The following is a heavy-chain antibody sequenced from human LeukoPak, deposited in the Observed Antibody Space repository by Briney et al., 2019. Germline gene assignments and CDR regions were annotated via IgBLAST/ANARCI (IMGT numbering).Heavy chain of an antibody. V-gene: IGHV4-59*01. CDR3: ARGHRVGTQFDP. J-gene: IGHJ5*02. D-gene: IGHD1-26*01. CDR1: GGSISSYY. CDR2: IYYSGST. Sequence: SETLSLTCTVSGGSISSYYWSWIRQPPGKGLEWIGYIYYSGSTNYNPSLKSRVTISVDTSKNQFSLKLSSVTAADTAVYYCARGHRVGTQFDPWGQGTLVTVSS.